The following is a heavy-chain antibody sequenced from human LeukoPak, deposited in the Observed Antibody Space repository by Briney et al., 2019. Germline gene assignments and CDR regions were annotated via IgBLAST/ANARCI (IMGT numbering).Heavy chain of an antibody. Sequence: ASVKVSCKASGYSFTSYGISWVRQAPGQGLEWMGWINTYNGNTNYAQNVQGRVTMTTDTATSTADMELRSLRSDDTAVYFCARVITMVRGVILPVSGFDYWGQGTLVTVSS. CDR1: GYSFTSYG. J-gene: IGHJ4*02. V-gene: IGHV1-18*01. CDR2: INTYNGNT. CDR3: ARVITMVRGVILPVSGFDY. D-gene: IGHD3-10*01.